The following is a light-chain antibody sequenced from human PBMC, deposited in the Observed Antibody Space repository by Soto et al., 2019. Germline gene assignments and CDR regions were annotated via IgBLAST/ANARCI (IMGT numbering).Light chain of an antibody. J-gene: IGKJ3*01. CDR1: QGVSTW. V-gene: IGKV1-12*01. CDR3: QQTNSFPVT. CDR2: AAS. Sequence: DVQMTQSPSSVSASVGDRVTITCRASQGVSTWLAWYQQKPGRAPRLLIYAASTLESGVPSRFSGSGSGTDFTLTISSLQSEDFATYYCQQTNSFPVTFGPGTKVDIK.